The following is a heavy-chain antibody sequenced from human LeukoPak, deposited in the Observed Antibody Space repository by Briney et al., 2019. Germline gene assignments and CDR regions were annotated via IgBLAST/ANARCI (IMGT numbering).Heavy chain of an antibody. CDR2: IRYDGSNK. D-gene: IGHD3-10*01. CDR1: GFTFSSYG. J-gene: IGHJ4*02. CDR3: AKDAAGETAPFFDY. Sequence: GGSLRLSCAASGFTFSSYGMHWVRQAPGKGLEWVAFIRYDGSNKYYADSVKGRFTISRDNSKNTLYLQMNSLRAEDTAVYYCAKDAAGETAPFFDYWGQGTLVTVSS. V-gene: IGHV3-30*02.